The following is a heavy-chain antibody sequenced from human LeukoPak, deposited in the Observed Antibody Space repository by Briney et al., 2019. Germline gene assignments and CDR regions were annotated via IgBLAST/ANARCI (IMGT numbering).Heavy chain of an antibody. V-gene: IGHV4-59*04. J-gene: IGHJ4*02. CDR1: GGSISSYY. CDR2: IYYSGST. CDR3: ARVRLWFGDHLDDY. Sequence: SETLSLTCTVSGGSISSYYWSWIRQPPGKGLEWIGYIYYSGSTYYNPSLKSRVTMSVDTSKNQFSLKLTSVTAADTAVYYCARVRLWFGDHLDDYWGQGTLVTVSS. D-gene: IGHD3-10*01.